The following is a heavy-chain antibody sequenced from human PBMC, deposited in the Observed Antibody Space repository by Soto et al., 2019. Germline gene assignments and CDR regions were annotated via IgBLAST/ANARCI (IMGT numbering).Heavy chain of an antibody. Sequence: SETLSLTCTVSGGAVSSGGYYWNWIRQPPGKGLEWIGYIYHSGSTNYNHSLKSRVTISVDTSKNQFSLRLSSVTAADTAFYYCARSRPSVYTYGLEGWFGPWGQGSLVTVSS. V-gene: IGHV4-61*08. CDR3: ARSRPSVYTYGLEGWFGP. J-gene: IGHJ5*02. D-gene: IGHD5-18*01. CDR2: IYHSGST. CDR1: GGAVSSGGYY.